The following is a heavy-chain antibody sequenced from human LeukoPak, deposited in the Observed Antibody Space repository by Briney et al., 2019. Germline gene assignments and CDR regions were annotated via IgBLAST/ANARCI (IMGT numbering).Heavy chain of an antibody. CDR2: FDPEDGKA. D-gene: IGHD3-10*01. CDR3: TTAMGDGSGWLDP. Sequence: ALVKASCKVSGHMLCELSVHWVRRAPGIGLEWMGGFDPEDGKAVFVQTFQDRLIMTEDTSTDTSYMELSSLRSDDTAVYYCTTAMGDGSGWLDPWGQGTLVTVS. J-gene: IGHJ5*02. V-gene: IGHV1-24*01. CDR1: GHMLCELS.